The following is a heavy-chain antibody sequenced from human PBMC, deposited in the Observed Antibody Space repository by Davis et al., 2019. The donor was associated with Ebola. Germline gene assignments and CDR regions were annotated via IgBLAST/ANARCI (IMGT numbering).Heavy chain of an antibody. CDR3: TRGGALDP. V-gene: IGHV7-4-1*02. J-gene: IGHJ5*02. D-gene: IGHD1-26*01. Sequence: ASVKVSCKASGYTFTSYGISWVRQAPGQGLEWMGWINTNTGNPTYAQGFTGRFVFSLDTSVSTAYLQISSLKAEDTAVYHCTRGGALDPWGQGTLVTVSS. CDR2: INTNTGNP. CDR1: GYTFTSYG.